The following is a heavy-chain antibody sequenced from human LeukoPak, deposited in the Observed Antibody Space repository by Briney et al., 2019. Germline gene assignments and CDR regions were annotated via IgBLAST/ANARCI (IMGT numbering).Heavy chain of an antibody. D-gene: IGHD5-12*01. V-gene: IGHV1-2*02. Sequence: ASVNVSCKASGYSFTAYDIFWVRQAPGQGLEWMGWISPNSGGTEYAQKFQGRITMTRDTSISTAYMEVSRLTSDDTAVYYCTKSDGGGYDFDPWGQGTLVTVSS. CDR1: GYSFTAYD. CDR2: ISPNSGGT. J-gene: IGHJ5*02. CDR3: TKSDGGGYDFDP.